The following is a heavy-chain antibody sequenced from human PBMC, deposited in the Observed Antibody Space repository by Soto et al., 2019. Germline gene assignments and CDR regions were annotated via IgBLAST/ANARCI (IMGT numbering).Heavy chain of an antibody. D-gene: IGHD1-26*01. J-gene: IGHJ4*02. Sequence: XASLRLSCAASGFTFSTFTMNWLRQAPGKGLEWVASVSSSTTYIYYLDSVRGRFTISRDNAKNSVYLQMNSLRGDDTAVYYCARGASTRTNFDYWGPGTLVTVSS. CDR3: ARGASTRTNFDY. CDR2: VSSSTTYI. V-gene: IGHV3-21*01. CDR1: GFTFSTFT.